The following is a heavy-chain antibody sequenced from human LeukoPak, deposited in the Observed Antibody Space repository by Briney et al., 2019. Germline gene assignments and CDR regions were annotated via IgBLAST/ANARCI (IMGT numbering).Heavy chain of an antibody. D-gene: IGHD3-9*01. CDR2: ISWNGAAT. Sequence: GGSLRLSCAASGFTLDDNSIYWVRQPPGKGLEWGSLISWNGAATYYADSVRGRFTVSRDNSRKSTFMEMNSLITEDSAMYYCAKVARNSSWPYFEHWGQGTLVTVSS. CDR3: AKVARNSSWPYFEH. CDR1: GFTLDDNS. J-gene: IGHJ1*01. V-gene: IGHV3-43*01.